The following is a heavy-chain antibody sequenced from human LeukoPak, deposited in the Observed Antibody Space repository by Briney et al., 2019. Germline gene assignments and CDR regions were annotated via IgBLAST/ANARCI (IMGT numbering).Heavy chain of an antibody. D-gene: IGHD3-10*01. J-gene: IGHJ4*02. CDR1: GFTFSSYA. CDR2: ISGSGDTT. Sequence: GGSLRLSCATSGFTFSSYALTWVRQAPGMGLEWVSAISGSGDTTYYADSVKGRFTISRDNSKNTLYLQMNSLRVEDTAVYYCAKDPITVVRGVTPSAYWGQGTLVTVSS. CDR3: AKDPITVVRGVTPSAY. V-gene: IGHV3-23*01.